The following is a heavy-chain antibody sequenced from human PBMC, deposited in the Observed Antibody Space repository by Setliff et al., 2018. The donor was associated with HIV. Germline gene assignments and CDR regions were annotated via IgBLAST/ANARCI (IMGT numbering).Heavy chain of an antibody. CDR2: MNPNSGET. Sequence: ASVKVSCKASGYTFSSYDINWVRQATGQGLEWMGWMNPNSGETSYAEKFRGRVTMTRGTSLSTAYMELSWLTSDDTAVYYCARVVDRDYDFWSAYEYWGQGTVVTVSS. J-gene: IGHJ4*02. D-gene: IGHD3-3*01. CDR3: ARVVDRDYDFWSAYEY. CDR1: GYTFSSYD. V-gene: IGHV1-2*02.